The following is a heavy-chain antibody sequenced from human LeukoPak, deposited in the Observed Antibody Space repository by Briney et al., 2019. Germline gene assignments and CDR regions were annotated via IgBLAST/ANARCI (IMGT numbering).Heavy chain of an antibody. CDR1: GFTVSSNS. V-gene: IGHV3-53*01. D-gene: IGHD4/OR15-4a*01. CDR2: IYSDNT. CDR3: ARRAGAYSHPYDY. J-gene: IGHJ4*02. Sequence: PGGSLRLSCAASGFTVSSNSMSWVRQAPGKGLEWVSFIYSDNTHYSDSVKGRFTISRDNSKNTLYLQMNSLRAGDTAVYYCARRAGAYSHPYDYWGQGTLVTVSS.